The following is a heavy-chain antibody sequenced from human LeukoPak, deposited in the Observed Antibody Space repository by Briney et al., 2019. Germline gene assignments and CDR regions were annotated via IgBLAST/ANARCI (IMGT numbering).Heavy chain of an antibody. V-gene: IGHV3-7*01. D-gene: IGHD6-13*01. J-gene: IGHJ4*02. Sequence: PGGSLRLSCAASGFSFSSYWMTWVRQAPGKGPEWVANIKQDGGEKYYVDSVSGRFTIFRDNAKNSLYLQMNSLRAQDTAVYYCARMSTSSWFVCDYWGQGTLVTVAS. CDR1: GFSFSSYW. CDR2: IKQDGGEK. CDR3: ARMSTSSWFVCDY.